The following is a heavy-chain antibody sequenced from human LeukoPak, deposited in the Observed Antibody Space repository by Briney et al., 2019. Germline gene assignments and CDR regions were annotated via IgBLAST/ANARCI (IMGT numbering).Heavy chain of an antibody. Sequence: GGSLRLGCAASGFTFSSYWMSWVRQAPGKGLEWVANIHQDGNEKYYVDSVKGRFTISRDNAKNSLYLQMNSLRVEDTAVYYCARGDDFSGDYWGQGTLVTVSS. V-gene: IGHV3-7*04. CDR1: GFTFSSYW. CDR2: IHQDGNEK. CDR3: ARGDDFSGDY. D-gene: IGHD2-21*02. J-gene: IGHJ4*02.